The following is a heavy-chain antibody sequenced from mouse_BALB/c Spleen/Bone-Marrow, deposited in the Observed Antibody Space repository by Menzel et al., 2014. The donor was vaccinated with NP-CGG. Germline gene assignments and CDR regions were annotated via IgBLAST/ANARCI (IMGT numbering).Heavy chain of an antibody. CDR3: ARSDGYYYAMGY. V-gene: IGHV1-9*01. CDR1: GYTFSSYW. D-gene: IGHD2-3*01. CDR2: ILPGSGST. J-gene: IGHJ4*01. Sequence: LVESGAELMKPGASVKISCKATGYTFSSYWIEWVKQRPGHGLEWIGEILPGSGSTNYNERFKGKATFTADTSSNTAYMQLSSLTSEDSAVYYCARSDGYYYAMGYWGQGTSVTVSS.